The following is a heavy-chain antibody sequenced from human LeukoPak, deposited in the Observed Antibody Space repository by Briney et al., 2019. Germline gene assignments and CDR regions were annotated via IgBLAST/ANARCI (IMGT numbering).Heavy chain of an antibody. Sequence: SETLSLTCAVYGGSFSGYYWSWIRQPPGKGLEWIGEINHSGSTNYNPSLKSRVTISVDTSKNQFSLKLSSVTAADTAVYYCARTYYYGSGSYRPPRGYFQHWGQGTVVTVSS. J-gene: IGHJ1*01. CDR1: GGSFSGYY. CDR3: ARTYYYGSGSYRPPRGYFQH. V-gene: IGHV4-34*01. CDR2: INHSGST. D-gene: IGHD3-10*01.